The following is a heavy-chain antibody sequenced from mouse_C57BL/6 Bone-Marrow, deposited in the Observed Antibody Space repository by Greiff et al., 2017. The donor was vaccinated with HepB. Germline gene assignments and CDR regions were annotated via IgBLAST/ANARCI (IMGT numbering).Heavy chain of an antibody. J-gene: IGHJ2*01. CDR2: ISYDGSN. V-gene: IGHV3-6*01. D-gene: IGHD1-1*02. Sequence: VQLVESGPGLVKPSQSLSLTCSVTGYSITSGYYWNWIRQFPGNKLEWMGYISYDGSNNYNPSLKNRISITRDTSKNQFFLKLNSVTTEDTATYYCARDGWEGVYFDYWGQGTTLTVSS. CDR3: ARDGWEGVYFDY. CDR1: GYSITSGYY.